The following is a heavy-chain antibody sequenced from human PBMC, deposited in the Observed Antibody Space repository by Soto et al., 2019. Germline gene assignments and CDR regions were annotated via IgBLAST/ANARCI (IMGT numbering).Heavy chain of an antibody. J-gene: IGHJ4*02. CDR1: GYSISSGYY. CDR2: IYHSGST. CDR3: AKDGRRYYDTSGYSDY. Sequence: SETLSLTCDVSGYSISSGYYWGWLRQPPGEGLEWIGTIYHSGSTFYNPSLKSRVTISVDTFKNQFSLNLRSVTAADTAIYYCAKDGRRYYDTSGYSDYWGQGTLVTVSS. D-gene: IGHD3-22*01. V-gene: IGHV4-38-2*02.